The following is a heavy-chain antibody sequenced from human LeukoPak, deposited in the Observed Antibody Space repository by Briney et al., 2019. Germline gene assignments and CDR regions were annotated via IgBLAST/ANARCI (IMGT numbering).Heavy chain of an antibody. CDR3: ARGEYDFWSGYYPLYY. V-gene: IGHV3-64*01. CDR2: ISSIGGST. J-gene: IGHJ4*02. CDR1: GFTFSTYA. Sequence: PGGSLRLSCAASGFTFSTYAMHWVRQAPGKGLEYVSAISSIGGSTFYANSVKGRFTISRDNSKNTLSLQMGSLRAEDMAVYYCARGEYDFWSGYYPLYYWGQGTLVTVSS. D-gene: IGHD3-3*01.